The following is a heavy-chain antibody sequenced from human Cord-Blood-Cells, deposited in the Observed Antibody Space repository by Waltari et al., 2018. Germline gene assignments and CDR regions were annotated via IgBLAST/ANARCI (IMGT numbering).Heavy chain of an antibody. V-gene: IGHV3-53*01. CDR2: IYSGGST. Sequence: EVQLVESGGGVIQPGGSLRLSCAACGFTVSSNYMSGVGQAPGKGLEGVSVIYSGGSTYYADSVKGRFTISRDNSKNTLYLQMNSLRAEDTAVYYFARVGWGRGNWFDPWGQGTLVTVSS. D-gene: IGHD3-16*01. CDR1: GFTVSSNY. CDR3: ARVGWGRGNWFDP. J-gene: IGHJ5*02.